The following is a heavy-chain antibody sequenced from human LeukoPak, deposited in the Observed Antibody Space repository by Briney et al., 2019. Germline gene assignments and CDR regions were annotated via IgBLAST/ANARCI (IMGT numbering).Heavy chain of an antibody. V-gene: IGHV3-23*01. CDR1: GFTFSSYA. CDR3: AKDSNGDYPLYFDY. J-gene: IGHJ4*02. CDR2: ISGSGGNT. D-gene: IGHD4-17*01. Sequence: GGSLRLSCAASGFTFSSYAMNWVRQAPGKGLEWVSTISGSGGNTYYADSVKSRFTISRDNSKNTLYLQMNSLRAEDTAVYYCAKDSNGDYPLYFDYWGQGTLVTVSS.